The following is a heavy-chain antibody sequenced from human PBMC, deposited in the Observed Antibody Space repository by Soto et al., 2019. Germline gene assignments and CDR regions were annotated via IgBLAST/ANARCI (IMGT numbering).Heavy chain of an antibody. D-gene: IGHD1-1*01. CDR3: AHRAGLQGNWNGGYFDF. J-gene: IGHJ4*02. CDR1: GFSLSTSGVG. V-gene: IGHV2-5*02. Sequence: QITLKESGPTRVKPTQTVTLTCTFSGFSLSTSGVGVGWIRQPPGKALERLALIYWDDDKRYSPSLKSRLTITTDTSQNQVVLTMTNMDPVDTATYYCAHRAGLQGNWNGGYFDFWGQGALVTVSS. CDR2: IYWDDDK.